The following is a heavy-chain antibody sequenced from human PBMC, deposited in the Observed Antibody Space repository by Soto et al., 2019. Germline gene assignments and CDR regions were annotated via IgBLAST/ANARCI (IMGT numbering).Heavy chain of an antibody. D-gene: IGHD1-26*01. Sequence: GGSLRLSCSASGFTFSSYAMHWVRQAPGKGLEYVSAISSNGGSTYYADSVKGRFTISRDNSKNTLYLQMSSLRAEDTAVYYCMKDDSGSYYYYGMDVWGQGTTVTVSS. V-gene: IGHV3-64D*06. J-gene: IGHJ6*02. CDR2: ISSNGGST. CDR1: GFTFSSYA. CDR3: MKDDSGSYYYYGMDV.